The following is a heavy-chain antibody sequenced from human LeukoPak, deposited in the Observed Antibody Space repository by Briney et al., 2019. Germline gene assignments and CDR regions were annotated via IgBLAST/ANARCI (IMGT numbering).Heavy chain of an antibody. D-gene: IGHD2-2*01. CDR3: ARDLHIVVAPTTPGF. CDR1: GFTFSNYW. V-gene: IGHV3-7*03. J-gene: IGHJ4*02. Sequence: GGSLRLSCAASGFTFSNYWMSWVRQAPGKGLEWVASIQQDGSEKYYVDSVKGRFTISRDNAKNSLYLQMNSLRAEDTAVYYCARDLHIVVAPTTPGFWGQGTLVTVSS. CDR2: IQQDGSEK.